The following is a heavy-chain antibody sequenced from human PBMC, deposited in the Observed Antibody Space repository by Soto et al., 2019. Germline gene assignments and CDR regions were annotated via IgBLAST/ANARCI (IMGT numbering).Heavy chain of an antibody. J-gene: IGHJ6*02. Sequence: QVQLVQSGAEVKKPGSSVKVSCKASGGTFSTYAISWVRQAPGQGLEWMGGIIPFFATPNDAQNFQGRVTITADESTSTDYLELSSLRSEDTAVYYCAGGDLVVPSGMLRHYYYELDVWGQGTTVTVSS. V-gene: IGHV1-69*12. CDR2: IIPFFATP. CDR1: GGTFSTYA. D-gene: IGHD2-2*01. CDR3: AGGDLVVPSGMLRHYYYELDV.